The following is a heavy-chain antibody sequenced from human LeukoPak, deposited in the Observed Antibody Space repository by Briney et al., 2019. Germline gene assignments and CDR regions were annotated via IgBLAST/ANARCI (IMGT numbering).Heavy chain of an antibody. D-gene: IGHD4-23*01. CDR2: VSSGGTVT. V-gene: IGHV3-30*03. Sequence: GGSLRLSCAASGFTFSDYGIHWVRQAPGKGLEWVAVVSSGGTVTYYIDSVKGRFTISRDNSKNTLYLQMNSLRAEDTAVYYCARENSLDAFDIWGQGTMVTVSS. CDR1: GFTFSDYG. J-gene: IGHJ3*02. CDR3: ARENSLDAFDI.